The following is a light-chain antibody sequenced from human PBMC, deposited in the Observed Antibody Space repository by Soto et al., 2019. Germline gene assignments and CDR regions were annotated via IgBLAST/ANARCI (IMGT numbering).Light chain of an antibody. CDR1: SSDVGGYNY. CDR2: EVS. CDR3: SSYTSSSTRV. Sequence: QSALTQPASVSGSPGQSITISCTGTSSDVGGYNYVSWYQQHPGKAPKLMIYEVSNRPSGVSNRFSGSKSGNTASLTISGHKAEDEADYYCSSYTSSSTRVFGGGTKLTVL. V-gene: IGLV2-14*01. J-gene: IGLJ3*02.